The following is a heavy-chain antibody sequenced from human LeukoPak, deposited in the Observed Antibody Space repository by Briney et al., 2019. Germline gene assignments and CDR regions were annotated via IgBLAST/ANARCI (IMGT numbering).Heavy chain of an antibody. Sequence: GGSLRLSCAASGFTFSTYSMSWVRQAPGKGLEWVSYISRSSSTIYYADSVKGRFTISRDNAKNSLYLQMNSLRAEDTAVYYCARFEAAAGTFDYWGQGTLVTVSS. J-gene: IGHJ4*02. CDR3: ARFEAAAGTFDY. CDR2: ISRSSSTI. V-gene: IGHV3-48*04. D-gene: IGHD6-13*01. CDR1: GFTFSTYS.